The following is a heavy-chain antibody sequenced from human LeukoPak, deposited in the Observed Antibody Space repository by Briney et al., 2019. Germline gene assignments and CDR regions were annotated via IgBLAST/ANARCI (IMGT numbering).Heavy chain of an antibody. J-gene: IGHJ3*02. V-gene: IGHV4-39*07. CDR1: GGSISSISYY. CDR3: ARGVRAGYYDILTGSAFDI. D-gene: IGHD3-9*01. Sequence: SETLSLTCTVSGGSISSISYYWGWIRQPPGKGLEWIGSISYSGSTYYNPSLKSRVTISVDTSKNQFSLQLSSVTAADTAVYYCARGVRAGYYDILTGSAFDIWGQGTMVTVSS. CDR2: ISYSGST.